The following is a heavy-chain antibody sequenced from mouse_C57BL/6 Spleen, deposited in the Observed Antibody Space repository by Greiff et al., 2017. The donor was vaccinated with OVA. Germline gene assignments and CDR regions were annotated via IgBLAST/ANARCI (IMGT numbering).Heavy chain of an antibody. CDR1: GYSITSGYY. V-gene: IGHV3-6*01. Sequence: EVQLQESGPGLVKPSQSLSLTCSVTGYSITSGYYWNWIRQFPGNKLEWMGYISYDGSNNYNPSLKNRISITRDTSKNQFFLKLNSVTTEDTATYYCARDNGYYWYIDVWGTGTTVTVSS. J-gene: IGHJ1*03. CDR2: ISYDGSN. D-gene: IGHD2-2*01. CDR3: ARDNGYYWYIDV.